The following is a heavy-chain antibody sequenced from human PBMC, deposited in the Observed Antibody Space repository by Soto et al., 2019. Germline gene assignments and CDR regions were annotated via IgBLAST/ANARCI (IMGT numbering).Heavy chain of an antibody. CDR3: ARDSLGPRVVHYYYGMDV. J-gene: IGHJ6*02. Sequence: VKVSCKASGGTFSSYAISWVRQAPGQGLEWMGGIIPIFGTANYAQKFQGRVTITADESTSTAYMELSSLRSEDTAVYYCARDSLGPRVVHYYYGMDVWGQGTTVTVSS. CDR2: IIPIFGTA. CDR1: GGTFSSYA. V-gene: IGHV1-69*13. D-gene: IGHD3-16*01.